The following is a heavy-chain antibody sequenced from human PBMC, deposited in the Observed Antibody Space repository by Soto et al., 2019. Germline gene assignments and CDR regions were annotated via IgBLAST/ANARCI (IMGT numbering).Heavy chain of an antibody. Sequence: ASVKVSCKASGYTFTSYGISWVRQAPGQGLEWMGWISAYNGNTNYAQKLQGRVTMTTDTSTSTAYMELRSLRSDDTAVYYCARDXYSSSWKNYNYYYGMDVWGQGTTVTVSS. CDR3: ARDXYSSSWKNYNYYYGMDV. D-gene: IGHD6-13*01. CDR2: ISAYNGNT. CDR1: GYTFTSYG. J-gene: IGHJ6*02. V-gene: IGHV1-18*04.